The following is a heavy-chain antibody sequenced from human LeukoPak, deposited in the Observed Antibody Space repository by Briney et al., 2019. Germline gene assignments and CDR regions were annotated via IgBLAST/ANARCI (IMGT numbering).Heavy chain of an antibody. J-gene: IGHJ4*02. D-gene: IGHD2-2*01. CDR3: ARDADYAAVDY. CDR2: IRSKANSYAT. CDR1: GFTFSGSA. V-gene: IGHV3-73*01. Sequence: GGSLRLSCAASGFTFSGSAMHWVRQASGKGLEWVGRIRSKANSYATAYAASVKGRFTISRDNSKNTLYLQMNSLRAEDTAVYYCARDADYAAVDYWGQGTLVTVSS.